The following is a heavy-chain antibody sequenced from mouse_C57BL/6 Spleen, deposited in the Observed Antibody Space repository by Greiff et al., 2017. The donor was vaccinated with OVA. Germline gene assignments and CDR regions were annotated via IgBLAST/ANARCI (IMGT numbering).Heavy chain of an antibody. D-gene: IGHD1-1*01. CDR2: IRLKSDNYAT. CDR3: TGDGSSSGFAY. J-gene: IGHJ3*01. V-gene: IGHV6-3*01. CDR1: GFTFSNYW. Sequence: EVKLMESGGGLVQPGGSMKLSCVASGFTFSNYWMNWVRQSPEKGLEWVAQIRLKSDNYATHYAESVKGRFTISRDDSKSSVYLQMNNLRAEDTGIYYCTGDGSSSGFAYWGQGTLVTVSA.